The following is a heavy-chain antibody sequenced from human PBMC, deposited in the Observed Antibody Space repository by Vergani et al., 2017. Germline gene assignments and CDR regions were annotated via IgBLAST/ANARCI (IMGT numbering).Heavy chain of an antibody. CDR3: ARAPIIAVAGTLDY. D-gene: IGHD6-19*01. CDR1: GFTFSSYW. J-gene: IGHJ4*02. Sequence: EVQLVESGGGLVQPGGSLRLSCAASGFTFSSYWMSWVRQAPGKGLEWVANIKQDGSEKYYLDSVKGRFTISRDNAKNSLYLQMNSLRAEDTAVYYCARAPIIAVAGTLDYWGQGTLVTVSS. V-gene: IGHV3-7*01. CDR2: IKQDGSEK.